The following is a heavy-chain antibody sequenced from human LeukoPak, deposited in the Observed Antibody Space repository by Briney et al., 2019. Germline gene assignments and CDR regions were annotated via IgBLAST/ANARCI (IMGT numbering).Heavy chain of an antibody. J-gene: IGHJ4*02. V-gene: IGHV4-4*02. CDR2: IYRSGAT. CDR3: ARNAGYSDLNY. Sequence: PSETLFLTCTVSGDSFSSNNYWTWVRQPPGKGLEWIGEIYRSGATNYNPSLRSRVTVSLDKSKNQFSLRLNSVTAADTAIYYCARNAGYSDLNYWGQGVLVTVSS. CDR1: GDSFSSNNY. D-gene: IGHD3-22*01.